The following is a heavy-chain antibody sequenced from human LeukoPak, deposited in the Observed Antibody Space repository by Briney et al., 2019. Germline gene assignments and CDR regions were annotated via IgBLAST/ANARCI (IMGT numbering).Heavy chain of an antibody. CDR1: GYTFTSYY. J-gene: IGHJ4*02. CDR2: INPSGDTT. D-gene: IGHD5-18*01. CDR3: ARDRSGYSYGYFDY. V-gene: IGHV1-46*01. Sequence: ASVKVSCKASGYTFTSYYMHWVRQAPGQGLEWMGKINPSGDTTTYAQKLQGRVTMTTDTSTSTAYMELRSLRSDDTAVYYCARDRSGYSYGYFDYWGQGTLVTVSS.